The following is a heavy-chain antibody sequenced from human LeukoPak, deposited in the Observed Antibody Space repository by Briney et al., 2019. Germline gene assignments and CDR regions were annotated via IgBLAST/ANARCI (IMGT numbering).Heavy chain of an antibody. V-gene: IGHV1-24*01. J-gene: IGHJ6*02. CDR1: GYTLTELS. CDR3: ARGRYFDWSPTNYGMDV. CDR2: FDPEDGET. D-gene: IGHD3-9*01. Sequence: GASVKVSCKVSGYTLTELSMHWVRQAPGKGLEWMGGFDPEDGETIYAQKFQGRVTITADESTSTAYMELSSLRSEDTAVYYCARGRYFDWSPTNYGMDVWGQGTTVTVSS.